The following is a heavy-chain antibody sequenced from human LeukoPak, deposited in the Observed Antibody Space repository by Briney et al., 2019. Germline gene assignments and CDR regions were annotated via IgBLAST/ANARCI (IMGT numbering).Heavy chain of an antibody. V-gene: IGHV3-33*01. CDR2: IWYDGSNK. CDR1: GFTFSSYG. J-gene: IGHJ5*02. Sequence: GRSLRLSCAASGFTFSSYGMHWVRQAPGKGLEWVAAIWYDGSNKYYADSVKGRFTISRDNSKNTLYLQMNSLRAEDTAVYYCARDALITMVRGVNWFDPWGQGTLVTVSS. CDR3: ARDALITMVRGVNWFDP. D-gene: IGHD3-10*01.